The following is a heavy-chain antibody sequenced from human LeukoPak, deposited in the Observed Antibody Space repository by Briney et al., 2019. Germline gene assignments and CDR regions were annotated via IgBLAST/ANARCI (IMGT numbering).Heavy chain of an antibody. CDR3: ARDRKVAGMIDAFDI. V-gene: IGHV3-7*01. Sequence: GGSLRLSCAASGFTFSRHWMNWVRQAPGKGLEWVANMKPDGSEKYYVDSVKGRFTISRDNAKSTLYLQMNSLRAEDTAVYYCARDRKVAGMIDAFDIWGQGTMVTVSS. CDR2: MKPDGSEK. J-gene: IGHJ3*02. D-gene: IGHD6-19*01. CDR1: GFTFSRHW.